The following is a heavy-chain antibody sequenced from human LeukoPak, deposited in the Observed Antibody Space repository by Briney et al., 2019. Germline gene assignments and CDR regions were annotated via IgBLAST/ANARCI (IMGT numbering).Heavy chain of an antibody. CDR1: GFTDSSHY. J-gene: IGHJ3*02. CDR3: AREGYCSGTSCYTLGLAFDI. V-gene: IGHV3-53*01. D-gene: IGHD2-2*02. Sequence: GGSVRLSCAASGFTDSSHYMSWVRQAPGKGVEWVSVIYSGGSTYYAGSLKGGFTISRDNSKSTVYIQMNSLRAEDTAVFYCAREGYCSGTSCYTLGLAFDIRVQGTMLSVPS. CDR2: IYSGGST.